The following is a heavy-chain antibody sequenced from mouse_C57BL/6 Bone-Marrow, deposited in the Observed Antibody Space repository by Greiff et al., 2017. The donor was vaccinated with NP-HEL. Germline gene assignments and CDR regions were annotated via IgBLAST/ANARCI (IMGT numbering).Heavy chain of an antibody. V-gene: IGHV3-8*01. CDR2: ISYSGST. D-gene: IGHD1-1*01. CDR3: ARFSFYYGTPYAMDY. J-gene: IGHJ4*01. CDR1: GYSITSDY. Sequence: EVKLMESGPGLAKPSQTLSLTCSVTGYSITSDYWNWIRKFPGNKLEYMGYISYSGSTYYNPSLKSRISITRDTSKNQYYLQLNSVTTEDTATYYCARFSFYYGTPYAMDYWGQGTSVTVSS.